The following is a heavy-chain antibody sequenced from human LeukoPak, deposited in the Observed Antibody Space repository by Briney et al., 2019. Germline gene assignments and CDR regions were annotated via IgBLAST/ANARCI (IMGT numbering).Heavy chain of an antibody. CDR2: IYYSGST. V-gene: IGHV4-59*01. Sequence: PSETLSLTCIVSGVSISGYYWSWIRQPPGKGLEWIGYIYYSGSTNYNPSLKSRVTISVDTSKNQFSLKLRSVTAADTAVYYCARVTGYMIEDYFDYWGQGTLVTVSS. J-gene: IGHJ4*02. CDR1: GVSISGYY. CDR3: ARVTGYMIEDYFDY. D-gene: IGHD3-22*01.